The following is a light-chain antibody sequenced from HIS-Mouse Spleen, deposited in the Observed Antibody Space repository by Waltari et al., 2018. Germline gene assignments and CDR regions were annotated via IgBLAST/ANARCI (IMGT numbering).Light chain of an antibody. CDR3: QQYNNWPFT. CDR2: GAS. CDR1: QSVSSN. J-gene: IGKJ5*01. V-gene: IGKV3-15*01. Sequence: EIVMTQSPATLSVLPGERATLSCRASQSVSSNLAWYQQKPGQAPRLLIYGASTRATGIPARFSGSGSETEFTLTISSLQSEDFSVYYCQQYNNWPFTFGQGTRLEIK.